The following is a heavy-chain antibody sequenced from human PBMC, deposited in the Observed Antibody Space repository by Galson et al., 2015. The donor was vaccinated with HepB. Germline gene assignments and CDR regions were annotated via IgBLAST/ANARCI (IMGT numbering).Heavy chain of an antibody. D-gene: IGHD6-19*01. CDR3: AKGGQWVD. V-gene: IGHV1-69*13. J-gene: IGHJ4*02. CDR1: GGTFSSYA. CDR2: IIPIFGTA. Sequence: SVKVSCKASGGTFSSYAIIWVRQAPGQGLEWMGGIIPIFGTANYAQKFQGRVTITADEATGTAYMELSSLRSEDTAVYYFAKGGQWVDWGQGTLVTASS.